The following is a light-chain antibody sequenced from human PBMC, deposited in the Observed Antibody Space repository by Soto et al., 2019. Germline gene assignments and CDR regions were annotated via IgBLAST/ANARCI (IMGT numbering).Light chain of an antibody. CDR3: CSYAGSFIFV. Sequence: QSALTQPRSVSGSPGQSVTISCTGTSSDIGNYNYVSWYQQYPGKAPKLIIYDVSKRSSGIPDRFFGSKFGNTASLTISGLQAEDEADYYCCSYAGSFIFVFGTGTKLTVL. CDR1: SSDIGNYNY. CDR2: DVS. J-gene: IGLJ1*01. V-gene: IGLV2-11*01.